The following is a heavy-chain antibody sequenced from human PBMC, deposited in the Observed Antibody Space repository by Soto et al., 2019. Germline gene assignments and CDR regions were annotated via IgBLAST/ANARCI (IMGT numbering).Heavy chain of an antibody. CDR2: ISGSGGST. J-gene: IGHJ4*02. D-gene: IGHD5-12*01. CDR3: AKEARYSAYDLVEYFDY. Sequence: EVQLLESGGGLVQPGGSLRLSCAASGFTFSNYAMNWVRQAPGKGLEWVSVISGSGGSTYYADALKGRVTISRDNSKNTLYLQMNSLRAEDTAVYYCAKEARYSAYDLVEYFDYWGQGTLVTVSS. V-gene: IGHV3-23*01. CDR1: GFTFSNYA.